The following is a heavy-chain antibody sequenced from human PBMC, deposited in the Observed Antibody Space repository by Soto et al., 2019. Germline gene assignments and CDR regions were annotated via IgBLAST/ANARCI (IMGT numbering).Heavy chain of an antibody. CDR3: AKDRGRASDWFES. V-gene: IGHV3-23*01. CDR1: GFTFSSYA. Sequence: GGSLRLSCAASGFTFSSYAMSWVRQAPGKGLEWVSAISGSGGSTFYADSVKGRFTISRDTSKNTLFLQMNSLRAEDTAVYYCAKDRGRASDWFESWGQGTLVTVSS. CDR2: ISGSGGST. D-gene: IGHD3-16*01. J-gene: IGHJ5*01.